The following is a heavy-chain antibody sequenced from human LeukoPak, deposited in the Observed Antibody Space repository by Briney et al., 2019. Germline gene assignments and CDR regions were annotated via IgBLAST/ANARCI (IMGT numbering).Heavy chain of an antibody. Sequence: ASVKVSCKASGYTFTSYGISWVRQAPGQGLEWMGWISAYNGNTNYAQKLQGRVTMTTDTSTSTAYMGLRSLRSDDTAVYYCARVMVGYCSGGSCYSHWFDPWGQGTLVTVSS. J-gene: IGHJ5*02. CDR2: ISAYNGNT. CDR3: ARVMVGYCSGGSCYSHWFDP. D-gene: IGHD2-15*01. CDR1: GYTFTSYG. V-gene: IGHV1-18*01.